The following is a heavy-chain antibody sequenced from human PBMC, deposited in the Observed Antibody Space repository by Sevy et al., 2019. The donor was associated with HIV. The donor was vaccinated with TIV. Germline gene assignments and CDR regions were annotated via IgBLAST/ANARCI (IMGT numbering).Heavy chain of an antibody. CDR3: ARGRMDYYDSKGNYPDPGEFAQAYNWFDP. CDR1: GYTFTSYD. CDR2: MNPNSGNT. D-gene: IGHD3-22*01. J-gene: IGHJ5*02. Sequence: ASVKVSCKASGYTFTSYDINWVRQATGQGLEWMGWMNPNSGNTGYAQKFQGRLTMTRNISISTAYLGQSSLRSEDTAVYYWARGRMDYYDSKGNYPDPGEFAQAYNWFDPWGQGTLVTVSS. V-gene: IGHV1-8*01.